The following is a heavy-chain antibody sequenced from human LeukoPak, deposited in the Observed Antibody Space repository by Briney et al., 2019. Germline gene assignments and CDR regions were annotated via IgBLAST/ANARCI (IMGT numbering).Heavy chain of an antibody. CDR1: GFTFSDYA. CDR2: IRYDGSNK. J-gene: IGHJ4*02. CDR3: AKDPGSNGYYNYFDY. D-gene: IGHD3-3*01. V-gene: IGHV3-30*02. Sequence: PGGSLRLSCAASGFTFSDYAMHWVRQAPGKGLEWVAFIRYDGSNKYYADSVKGRFTISRDNSKNTLYLQMNSLRAEDTAVYCCAKDPGSNGYYNYFDYWGQGTLVTVSS.